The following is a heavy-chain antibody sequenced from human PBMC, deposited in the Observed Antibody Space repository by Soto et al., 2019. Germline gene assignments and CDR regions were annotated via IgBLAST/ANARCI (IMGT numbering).Heavy chain of an antibody. CDR2: IYYSGST. V-gene: IGHV4-59*01. D-gene: IGHD3-16*01. CDR3: ARRYGGNCGY. Sequence: QVQLQESGPGLVKPSETLSLTCTVSGGSISSYYWSWIRQPPGKGLEWIGYIYYSGSTNYNPSLKSRVTISVDTSKNQFSLKLSSVTAADTAVYYCARRYGGNCGYWGQGTLVTVSS. J-gene: IGHJ4*02. CDR1: GGSISSYY.